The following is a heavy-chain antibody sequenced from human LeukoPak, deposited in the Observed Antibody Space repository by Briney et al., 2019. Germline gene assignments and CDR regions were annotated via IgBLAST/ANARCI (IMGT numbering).Heavy chain of an antibody. CDR1: GFTFSDNY. J-gene: IGHJ4*02. CDR2: ISSSGSI. Sequence: PGGSLRLSCAASGFTFSDNYMSWIRQAPGKGLEWVSYISSSGSIYYADSVKGRFTISRDNAKNSLYLQMNSLRAEDTAVYYCATGNYNRPFDYWGQGTLVTVSS. D-gene: IGHD1-7*01. V-gene: IGHV3-11*04. CDR3: ATGNYNRPFDY.